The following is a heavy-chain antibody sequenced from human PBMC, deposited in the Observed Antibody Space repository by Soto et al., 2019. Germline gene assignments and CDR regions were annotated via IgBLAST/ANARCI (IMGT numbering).Heavy chain of an antibody. CDR3: AREHGGGGGLDY. CDR2: INPSGGST. D-gene: IGHD2-15*01. CDR1: GYTFTSYY. V-gene: IGHV1-46*01. Sequence: ASVKVSCKASGYTFTSYYMHWVRQAPGQGLEWMGIINPSGGSTSYAQKFQGRVTMARDTSTSTVYMELSSLRSEDTAVYYCAREHGGGGGLDYWGQGTLVTVSS. J-gene: IGHJ4*02.